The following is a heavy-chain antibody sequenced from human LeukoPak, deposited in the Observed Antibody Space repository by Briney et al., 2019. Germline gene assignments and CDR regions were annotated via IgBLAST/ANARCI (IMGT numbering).Heavy chain of an antibody. Sequence: SETLSLTCTVSGGSISSYYWSWIRQPPGKGLEWIGYIYYSGSTNYNPSLKSRVTISVDTSKNRFSLKLSSVTAADTAVYYCARHRCSGGSCYPMNWFDPWGQGTLVTVSS. CDR3: ARHRCSGGSCYPMNWFDP. CDR1: GGSISSYY. D-gene: IGHD2-15*01. CDR2: IYYSGST. J-gene: IGHJ5*02. V-gene: IGHV4-59*08.